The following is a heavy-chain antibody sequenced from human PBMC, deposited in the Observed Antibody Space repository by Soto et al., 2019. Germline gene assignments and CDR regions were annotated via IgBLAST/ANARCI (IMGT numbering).Heavy chain of an antibody. D-gene: IGHD5-12*01. Sequence: GGSLRLSCAASGFTFSSYAMSWVRQAPGKGLEWVSAISGSGGSTYYADSVKGRFTISRDNSKNTLYLQMNSLRAEDTTVDYCAKSGPPSSGYDIEYWGQEPLVPVSS. J-gene: IGHJ4*02. V-gene: IGHV3-23*01. CDR2: ISGSGGST. CDR3: AKSGPPSSGYDIEY. CDR1: GFTFSSYA.